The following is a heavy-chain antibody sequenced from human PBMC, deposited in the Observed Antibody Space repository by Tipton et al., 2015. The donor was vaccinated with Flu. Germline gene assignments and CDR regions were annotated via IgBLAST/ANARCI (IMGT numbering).Heavy chain of an antibody. Sequence: QLVQSGAEVKKPGASVKFSCKASGYTVTGYYMHWVRQAPVQGLEWMGWIKPNRVGTNYEQKFQGRVTMTRDTSISTAYMELSRLRSDDTAVYYCASTKSGQLWPFEYWGQGTLVTVSS. CDR2: IKPNRVGT. CDR3: ASTKSGQLWPFEY. J-gene: IGHJ4*02. CDR1: GYTVTGYY. D-gene: IGHD5-18*01. V-gene: IGHV1-2*02.